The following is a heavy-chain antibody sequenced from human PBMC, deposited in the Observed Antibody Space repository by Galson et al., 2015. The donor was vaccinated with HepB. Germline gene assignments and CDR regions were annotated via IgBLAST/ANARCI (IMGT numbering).Heavy chain of an antibody. Sequence: TLSLTCTVSGGSISSGSYYWSWIRQPAGKGLEWIGRIYTSGSTNYNPSLKSRVTMSVDTSKNQFSLKLSSVTAADTAVYYCARGLKYYYDSSGYYNWFDPWGQGTLVTVSS. J-gene: IGHJ5*02. CDR3: ARGLKYYYDSSGYYNWFDP. V-gene: IGHV4-61*02. CDR2: IYTSGST. D-gene: IGHD3-22*01. CDR1: GGSISSGSYY.